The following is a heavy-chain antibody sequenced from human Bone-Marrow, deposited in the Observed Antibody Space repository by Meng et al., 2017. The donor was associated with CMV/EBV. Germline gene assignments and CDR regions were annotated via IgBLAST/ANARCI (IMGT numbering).Heavy chain of an antibody. J-gene: IGHJ3*02. V-gene: IGHV4-61*01. D-gene: IGHD3-16*01. Sequence: SETLSLTCTVSGGSVNSVSYYWSWIRQPPGKGLEWIGHIYYIGSTSYNPSLKSRITISVDTYKNQFSLKLSSMTAADTAVYYCASGRSGGDVYQIWGQGTMVTVSS. CDR3: ASGRSGGDVYQI. CDR2: IYYIGST. CDR1: GGSVNSVSYY.